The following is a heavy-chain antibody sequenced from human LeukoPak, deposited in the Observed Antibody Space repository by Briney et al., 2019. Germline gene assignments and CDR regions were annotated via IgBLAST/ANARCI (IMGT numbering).Heavy chain of an antibody. CDR3: AAENEVSAFDI. Sequence: ASVKVSCKASGYTFTSYYMHLVRQASGQGLEWMGILNPSGGSTSYAQKFQGRVTMTRDTSTNTVYMDLSSLRSEDTAVYYCAAENEVSAFDIWGQGTMVTVSS. J-gene: IGHJ3*02. CDR2: LNPSGGST. V-gene: IGHV1-46*01. D-gene: IGHD3-16*02. CDR1: GYTFTSYY.